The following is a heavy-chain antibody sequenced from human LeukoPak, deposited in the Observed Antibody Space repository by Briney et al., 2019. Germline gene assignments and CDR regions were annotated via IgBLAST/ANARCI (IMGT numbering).Heavy chain of an antibody. J-gene: IGHJ4*02. CDR3: AREESGSYIDY. CDR1: GGTFSSYA. CDR2: IIPIFGIA. V-gene: IGHV1-69*04. Sequence: ASVKVSCKASGGTFSSYAISWVRQAPGQGLEWMGRIIPIFGIANYAQKFQGRVTITADKSTSTAYMELSSLRSEDTAVYYCAREESGSYIDYWGQGTLVTVSS. D-gene: IGHD1-26*01.